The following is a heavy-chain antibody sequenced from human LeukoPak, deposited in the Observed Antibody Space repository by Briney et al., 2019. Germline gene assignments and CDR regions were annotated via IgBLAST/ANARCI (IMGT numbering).Heavy chain of an antibody. D-gene: IGHD3-9*01. CDR1: GFTFSSYE. CDR2: ISSSGSTI. Sequence: GGSLRLSCAASGFTFSSYEMNWVRQAPGKGLEWVSYISSSGSTIYYADSVKGRFTISRDNAKNSLYLQMNSLRAEDTAVYYCARVQRGGYDILTGYYSLDYWGQGTLVTVSS. J-gene: IGHJ4*02. V-gene: IGHV3-48*03. CDR3: ARVQRGGYDILTGYYSLDY.